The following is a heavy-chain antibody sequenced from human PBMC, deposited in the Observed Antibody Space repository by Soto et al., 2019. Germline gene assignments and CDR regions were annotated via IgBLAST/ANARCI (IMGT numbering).Heavy chain of an antibody. V-gene: IGHV4-30-2*01. Sequence: PSETLSLTCAVSGGSISSGGYSWSWIRQPPGKGLEWIGYIYHSGSTYYNPSLKSRVTISVDNSKNTLYLQMNSLRAEDTAVYYCAKNPGYYYDSTGYHFDYWGQGTLVTVSS. CDR3: AKNPGYYYDSTGYHFDY. J-gene: IGHJ4*02. CDR2: IYHSGST. CDR1: GGSISSGGYS. D-gene: IGHD3-22*01.